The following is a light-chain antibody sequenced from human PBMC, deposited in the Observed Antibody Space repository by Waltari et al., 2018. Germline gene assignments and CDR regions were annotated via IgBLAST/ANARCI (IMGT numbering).Light chain of an antibody. CDR1: SRDVGGYNY. CDR3: ISYTSSGTYV. CDR2: DVT. J-gene: IGLJ1*01. V-gene: IGLV2-14*01. Sequence: QSALTQPAPASGSPGQPIAFPCTGTSRDVGGYNYVSWHQQHHGKAPNLSIYDVTKRRSGISNRFSGAKSGYTAALTISGLQAEDEADYYCISYTSSGTYVFGTGTKVTVL.